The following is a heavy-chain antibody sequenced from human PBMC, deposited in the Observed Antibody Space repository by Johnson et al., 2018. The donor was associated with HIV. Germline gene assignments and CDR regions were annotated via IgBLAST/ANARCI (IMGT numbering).Heavy chain of an antibody. J-gene: IGHJ3*02. V-gene: IGHV3-30-3*01. CDR3: AREKLELGIDAFEI. Sequence: QVQLVESGGGLIQPEGSLRLSCAASGFTFGRYWMHWVRQAPGKGLEWVALISYDGSNKYYADSVTGRFTISRDNSKNTLYLQMNSLRAEDTAVYYCAREKLELGIDAFEIWGQGTMVTVSS. CDR1: GFTFGRYW. D-gene: IGHD1-7*01. CDR2: ISYDGSNK.